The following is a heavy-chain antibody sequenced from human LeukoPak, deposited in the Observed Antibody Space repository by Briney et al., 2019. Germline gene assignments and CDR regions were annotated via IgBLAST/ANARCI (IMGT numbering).Heavy chain of an antibody. V-gene: IGHV3-48*03. D-gene: IGHD5-12*01. J-gene: IGHJ6*02. CDR1: GFTFSSYE. CDR3: ARDESGYDYSRRRNYYYGMDV. Sequence: HTGGSLRLSCAASGFTFSSYEMNWVRQAPGKGLEWVSYISSSGSTIYYADSVKGRFTISSDNAKNSLYLQMNSLRAEDTAVYYCARDESGYDYSRRRNYYYGMDVWGQGTTVTVSS. CDR2: ISSSGSTI.